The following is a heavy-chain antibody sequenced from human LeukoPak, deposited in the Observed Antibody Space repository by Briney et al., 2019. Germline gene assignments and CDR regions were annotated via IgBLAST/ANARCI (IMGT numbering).Heavy chain of an antibody. CDR2: IWHDGSNK. CDR1: GFTFSTYG. D-gene: IGHD3-10*01. J-gene: IGHJ4*02. CDR3: GRGTGSYYSALDY. V-gene: IGHV3-33*01. Sequence: GGSLRLSCAGSGFTFSTYGMHWVRQAPGKGLEWVAVIWHDGSNKYYADSVKGRFTISRDNSKNTLYLQMTSLTAEDTAVYYCGRGTGSYYSALDYWGQGTLVTVSS.